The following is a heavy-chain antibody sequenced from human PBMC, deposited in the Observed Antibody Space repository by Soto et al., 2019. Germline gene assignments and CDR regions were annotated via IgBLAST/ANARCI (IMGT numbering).Heavy chain of an antibody. CDR1: GFTFSSYS. D-gene: IGHD2-2*01. J-gene: IGHJ6*02. CDR3: ARALTSLYYYYYGMDV. V-gene: IGHV3-48*02. Sequence: PGGSLRLSCAASGFTFSSYSMNWVRQAPGKGLEWVSYISSSSSTIYYADSVKGRFTISRDNAKNSLYLQMNSLRDEDTAVYYCARALTSLYYYYYGMDVWGQGTTVTVSS. CDR2: ISSSSSTI.